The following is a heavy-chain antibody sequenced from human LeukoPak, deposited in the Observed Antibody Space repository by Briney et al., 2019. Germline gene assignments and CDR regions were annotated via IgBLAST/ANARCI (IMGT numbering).Heavy chain of an antibody. CDR1: GFTFSSYS. Sequence: GGSLRLSCAASGFTFSSYSMNWVRQAPGKGLEWISYIGGSSRAIYYADSVKGRFTISRDNAKNSLYLQMNNLRAEDTAVYYCAREPQEGFDYWGQGTLVTISS. CDR3: AREPQEGFDY. CDR2: IGGSSRAI. J-gene: IGHJ4*02. V-gene: IGHV3-48*01.